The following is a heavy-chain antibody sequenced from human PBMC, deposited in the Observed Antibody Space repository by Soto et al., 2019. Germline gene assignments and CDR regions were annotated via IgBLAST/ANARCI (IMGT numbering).Heavy chain of an antibody. V-gene: IGHV5-51*01. J-gene: IGHJ4*02. Sequence: PWESLKISCKRSGYNFATYWIGWVRQTPGKGLEWIGIIYPPSSDTKYSPSFEGQVTISAENSINTAYLLWSSLTASDTAVYYCARHRLYSSSCSTFDYWGQGTLFTVSS. CDR2: IYPPSSDT. D-gene: IGHD2-2*01. CDR3: ARHRLYSSSCSTFDY. CDR1: GYNFATYW.